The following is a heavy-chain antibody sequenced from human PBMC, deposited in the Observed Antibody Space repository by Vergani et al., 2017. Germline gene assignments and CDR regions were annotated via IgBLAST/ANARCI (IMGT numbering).Heavy chain of an antibody. Sequence: HVQLQESGPGLVKPSETLSLTCTVSGGSISSYYWSWIRQPAGKGLEWIGRIYTSGSTNYNPSLKSRVTMSVDTSKNQFSLKLSSVTAADTAVYYCARAVLISGSYYASDAFDIWGQGTMVTVSS. V-gene: IGHV4-4*07. CDR2: IYTSGST. D-gene: IGHD1-26*01. J-gene: IGHJ3*02. CDR3: ARAVLISGSYYASDAFDI. CDR1: GGSISSYY.